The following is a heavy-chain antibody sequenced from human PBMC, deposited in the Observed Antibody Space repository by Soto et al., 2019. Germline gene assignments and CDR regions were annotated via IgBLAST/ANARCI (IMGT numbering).Heavy chain of an antibody. Sequence: QVQLVQSGAEVKKPGSSVKVSCKASGGTFSSYAIGWVRQAPGQGLEWMGGIIPIFGTANYAQKFQGRVTITADESTSTAYMELSSLRSEDTAVYYCARDSSTTGTRTPNWFDPWGQGTLVTVSS. D-gene: IGHD1-1*01. V-gene: IGHV1-69*01. CDR2: IIPIFGTA. CDR3: ARDSSTTGTRTPNWFDP. CDR1: GGTFSSYA. J-gene: IGHJ5*02.